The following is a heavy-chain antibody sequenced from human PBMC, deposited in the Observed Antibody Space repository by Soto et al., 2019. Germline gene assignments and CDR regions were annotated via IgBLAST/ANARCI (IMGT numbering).Heavy chain of an antibody. CDR2: INHSGST. CDR3: ARSITMVRGAPPNWFDP. J-gene: IGHJ5*02. Sequence: SETLSLTCAVYGGSFSGYYWSWIRQPPGKGLEWIGEINHSGSTNYNPSLKSRVTISVDTSKNQFSLKLSSVTAADTAVYYCARSITMVRGAPPNWFDPWGQGTLVTVSS. CDR1: GGSFSGYY. V-gene: IGHV4-34*01. D-gene: IGHD3-10*01.